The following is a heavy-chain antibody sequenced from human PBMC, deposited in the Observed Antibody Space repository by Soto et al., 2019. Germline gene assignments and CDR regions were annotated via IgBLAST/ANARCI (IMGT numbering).Heavy chain of an antibody. CDR3: ARAPMVLSRSYFDS. CDR1: GGSISNFY. Sequence: ASETLSLTCTVSGGSISNFYWSWIRQPPGKGLEWIGYISYSGNTNYNPSLKSRVSISVDTYKNQLSLNLTSVTAADTAVYYCARAPMVLSRSYFDSWGQGTPVTVSS. D-gene: IGHD2-8*01. J-gene: IGHJ4*02. CDR2: ISYSGNT. V-gene: IGHV4-59*01.